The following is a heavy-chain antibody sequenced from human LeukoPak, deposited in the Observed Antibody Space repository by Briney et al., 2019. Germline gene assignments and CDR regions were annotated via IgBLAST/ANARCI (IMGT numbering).Heavy chain of an antibody. CDR2: SSSSSSYI. CDR3: ARGLHLYGMDV. J-gene: IGHJ6*02. V-gene: IGHV3-21*01. D-gene: IGHD4-11*01. CDR1: GFTFSSYS. Sequence: GGSLRLSCAASGFTFSSYSMNWVRQAPGKGLEWVSSSSSSSSYIYYADSVKGRFTISRDNAKNSLYLQMNSLRAEDTAVYYCARGLHLYGMDVWGQGTTVTVSS.